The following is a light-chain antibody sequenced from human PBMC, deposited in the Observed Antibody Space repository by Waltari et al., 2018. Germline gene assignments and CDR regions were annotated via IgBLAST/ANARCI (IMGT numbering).Light chain of an antibody. CDR1: QSVSSRD. CDR3: QQYDSSPPRYT. Sequence: EIVLTQSPGTLSLSPGERATLSCRVSQSVSSRDLAWYQQKPGQAPRLLIYSASSRPTGIPDRFSGSWSGTDFTLTINRLEPEDVAMYYCQQYDSSPPRYTFGQGTKLEIK. V-gene: IGKV3-20*01. CDR2: SAS. J-gene: IGKJ2*01.